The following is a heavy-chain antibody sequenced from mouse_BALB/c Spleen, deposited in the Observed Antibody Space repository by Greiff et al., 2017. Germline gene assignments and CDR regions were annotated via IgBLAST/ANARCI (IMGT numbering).Heavy chain of an antibody. Sequence: VQLQQTGPELVKPGASVKISCKASGYSFTDYIMLWVKQSHGKSLEWIGNINPYYGSTSYNLKFKGKATLTVDKSSSTAYMQLNSLTSEDSAVYYCAKVSPYAMDYWGQGTSVTVSS. CDR3: AKVSPYAMDY. J-gene: IGHJ4*01. CDR1: GYSFTDYI. V-gene: IGHV1-39*01. CDR2: INPYYGST.